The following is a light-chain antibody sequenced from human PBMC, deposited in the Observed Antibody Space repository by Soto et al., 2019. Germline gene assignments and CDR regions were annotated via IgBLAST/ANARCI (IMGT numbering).Light chain of an antibody. J-gene: IGLJ3*02. CDR1: NSNIGNNY. Sequence: QSVLTQPPSVSAAPGQKVTISCSGSNSNIGNNYVSWYQQLPGAAPKLLIYDNNKRPSGIPDRFSGSKSDTSATLGITGLQTGDEGDYYCGTWDSRLTNGLFGGGTKLTV. V-gene: IGLV1-51*01. CDR3: GTWDSRLTNGL. CDR2: DNN.